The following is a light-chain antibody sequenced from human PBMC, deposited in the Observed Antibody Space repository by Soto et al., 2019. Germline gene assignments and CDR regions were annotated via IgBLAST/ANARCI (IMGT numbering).Light chain of an antibody. CDR2: DAS. V-gene: IGKV1-5*01. Sequence: DIQMTQSPSTLSASVGDRVTITCRASQSISSWLAGYQQKPGKAPKLLIYDASRLESGVPSRFSGSGSGTEFTLTISSLQPDDFATYYCQQYNSYPWTFGQGTKVEIK. CDR3: QQYNSYPWT. J-gene: IGKJ1*01. CDR1: QSISSW.